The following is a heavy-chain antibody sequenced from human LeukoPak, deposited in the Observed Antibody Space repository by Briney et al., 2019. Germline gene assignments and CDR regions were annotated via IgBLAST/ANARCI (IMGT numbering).Heavy chain of an antibody. Sequence: ASVKVSCKASGYTFTGYYMHWVRQAPGQGLEWMGWINPNSGGTNYAQKFQGRVTMTRDTSISTAYMELSRLRSDDTAVYYCARSLATGQNYYFDYWGQGTLVTVSS. CDR3: ARSLATGQNYYFDY. V-gene: IGHV1-2*02. CDR1: GYTFTGYY. J-gene: IGHJ4*02. D-gene: IGHD3-9*01. CDR2: INPNSGGT.